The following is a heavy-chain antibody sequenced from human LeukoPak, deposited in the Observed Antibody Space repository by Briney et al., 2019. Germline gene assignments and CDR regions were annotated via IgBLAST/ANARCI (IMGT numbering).Heavy chain of an antibody. CDR3: ARKAPNWWYFDL. V-gene: IGHV4-61*08. CDR2: IYYSGST. CDR1: GGSISSGGYY. D-gene: IGHD1-1*01. Sequence: SQTLSLTCTVSGGSISSGGYYWSWIRQPPGKGLEWIGYIYYSGSTNYNPSLKSRVTISVDTSKNQFSLKLSSVTAADTAVYYCARKAPNWWYFDLWGRGTLVTVSS. J-gene: IGHJ2*01.